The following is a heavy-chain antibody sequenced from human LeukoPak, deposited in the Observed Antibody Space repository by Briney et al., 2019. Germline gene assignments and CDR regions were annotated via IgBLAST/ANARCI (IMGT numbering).Heavy chain of an antibody. V-gene: IGHV3-23*01. CDR1: GFTFSSYA. D-gene: IGHD3-22*01. Sequence: GGSLRLSCAASGFTFSSYAMTWVRQAPGKGLEWVSAISGSGANTYYADSVKGRFTISRDNSKNTLYLQMNSLRAEVTAVYYCAKGPRLLFSSGSRFFDYWGQGTLVTVSS. CDR3: AKGPRLLFSSGSRFFDY. CDR2: ISGSGANT. J-gene: IGHJ4*02.